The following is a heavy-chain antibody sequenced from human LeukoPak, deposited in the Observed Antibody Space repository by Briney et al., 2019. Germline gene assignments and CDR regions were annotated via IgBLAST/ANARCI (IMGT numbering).Heavy chain of an antibody. CDR2: ISYDGSNK. CDR1: GFTFSSYA. V-gene: IGHV3-30*04. J-gene: IGHJ5*02. CDR3: ARGLGRFSNWFDP. D-gene: IGHD3-10*01. Sequence: GGSLRLSCAASGFTFSSYAMHWVRQAPGKGLEWVAVISYDGSNKYYADSVKGRFTISRDNSKNTLYLQMNGLRAEDTAVYYCARGLGRFSNWFDPWGQGTLVTVSS.